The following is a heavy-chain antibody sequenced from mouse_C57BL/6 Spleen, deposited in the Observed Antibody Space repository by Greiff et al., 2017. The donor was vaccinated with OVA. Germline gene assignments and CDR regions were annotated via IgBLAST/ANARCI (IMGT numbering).Heavy chain of an antibody. D-gene: IGHD1-1*01. J-gene: IGHJ2*01. Sequence: EVQLQQSGAELVRPGASVKLSCTASGFNIKDDYMHWVKQRPEQGLEWIGWIDPENGDTEYASKFQGKATITADTSSNTAYLQLSSLTSEDTAVYYCTSTTVVASENDYWGQGTTLTVSS. CDR1: GFNIKDDY. V-gene: IGHV14-4*01. CDR2: IDPENGDT. CDR3: TSTTVVASENDY.